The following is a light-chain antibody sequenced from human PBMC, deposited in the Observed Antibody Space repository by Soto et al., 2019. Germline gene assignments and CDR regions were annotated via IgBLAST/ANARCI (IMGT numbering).Light chain of an antibody. CDR3: QQYNNWLLG. V-gene: IGKV3-15*01. Sequence: EIVMTQSPATLSVSPGERATLSCRASQSVSSNLAWYQQKPGQAPRLLTYGASTRATGIPARFSGSGSGTEFTLTLSSLQSEDFAVYYCQQYNNWLLGFGPGTKVDIK. J-gene: IGKJ3*01. CDR1: QSVSSN. CDR2: GAS.